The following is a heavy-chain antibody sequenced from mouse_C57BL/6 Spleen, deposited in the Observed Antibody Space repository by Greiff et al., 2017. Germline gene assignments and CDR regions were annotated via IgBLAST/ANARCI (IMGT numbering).Heavy chain of an antibody. CDR1: GFSLTSYG. CDR3: ARHEPGGAMDY. J-gene: IGHJ4*01. V-gene: IGHV2-6-1*01. Sequence: VKVVDSGPGLVAPSQSLSITCTVSGFSLTSYGVHWVRQPPGKGLEWLVVIWSDGSTTYNSALKSRRSISKDNSKSQVFLKMNSLQTDDTAMYYCARHEPGGAMDYWGQGTSVTVSS. CDR2: IWSDGST. D-gene: IGHD1-1*02.